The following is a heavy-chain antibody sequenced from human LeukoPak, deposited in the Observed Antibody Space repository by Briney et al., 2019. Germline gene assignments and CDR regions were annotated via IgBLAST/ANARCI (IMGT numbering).Heavy chain of an antibody. CDR2: MSSDGNAM. Sequence: PGGSLRLSCAASGFTFTAYLIHWVRQAPGKGLEWVAVMSSDGNAMFYADSVKGRFTIPRDNSKNTLYLQMNSLRAEDTAVYYCVRESEYYFDHSASFDYWGQGTLVTVSS. CDR1: GFTFTAYL. CDR3: VRESEYYFDHSASFDY. V-gene: IGHV3-30-3*01. J-gene: IGHJ4*02. D-gene: IGHD3-22*01.